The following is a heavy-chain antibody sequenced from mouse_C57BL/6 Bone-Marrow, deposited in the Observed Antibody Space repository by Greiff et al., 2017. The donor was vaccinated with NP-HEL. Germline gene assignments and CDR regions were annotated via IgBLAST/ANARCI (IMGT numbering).Heavy chain of an antibody. V-gene: IGHV1-63*01. J-gene: IGHJ1*03. D-gene: IGHD2-1*01. CDR3: ARSGGWYYWYFDV. Sequence: QVQLQQSGAELVRPGTSVKMSCKASGYTFTNYWIGWAKQRPGHGLEWIGDIYPGGGYTNYNEKFKGKATLTADKSSSTAYMQFSSLTSEDSAIYYCARSGGWYYWYFDVWGTGTTVTVSS. CDR1: GYTFTNYW. CDR2: IYPGGGYT.